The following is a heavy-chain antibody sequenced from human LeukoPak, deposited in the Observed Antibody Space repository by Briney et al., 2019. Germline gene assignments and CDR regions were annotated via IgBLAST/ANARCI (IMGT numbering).Heavy chain of an antibody. D-gene: IGHD2-21*02. Sequence: GRSLRLSCAASGFTFSSYGMHWVRQAPGKGVEGVAVICYDGSKKYYADSVKGGFTIYRENTKKRLYMQMNSLTAEDTAVYYCAKGNCGGDCYSQSHYYYYYMDVWGKGTTVTVSS. CDR1: GFTFSSYG. V-gene: IGHV3-33*06. J-gene: IGHJ6*03. CDR2: ICYDGSKK. CDR3: AKGNCGGDCYSQSHYYYYYMDV.